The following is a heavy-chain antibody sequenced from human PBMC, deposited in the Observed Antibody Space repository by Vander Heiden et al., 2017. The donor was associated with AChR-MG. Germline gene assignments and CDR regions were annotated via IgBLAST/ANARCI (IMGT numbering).Heavy chain of an antibody. CDR3: ARDSGPPSGYPVIASYYFDY. D-gene: IGHD2-21*01. CDR1: GFTFSDYY. CDR2: ISSSGSTI. V-gene: IGHV3-11*01. J-gene: IGHJ4*02. Sequence: QVQLVESGGGLVKPGGSLRLSCAASGFTFSDYYMSWIRQAPGKGLEWVSYISSSGSTIYYADSVKGRFTISRDNAKNSLYLQMNSLRAEDTAVYYCARDSGPPSGYPVIASYYFDYWGQGTLVTVSS.